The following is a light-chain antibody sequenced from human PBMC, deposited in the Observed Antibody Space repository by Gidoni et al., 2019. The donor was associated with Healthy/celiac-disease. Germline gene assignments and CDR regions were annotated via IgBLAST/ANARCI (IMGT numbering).Light chain of an antibody. V-gene: IGKV3-15*01. CDR2: GAS. CDR1: QSVSSN. CDR3: QQYNNWPQWT. Sequence: EIVMTQSPATLSVSPGERATLSCRARQSVSSNLAWYQQKPGQAPRLLIYGASTRATGIPARFSGSGSGTEFTLTISSLQSEDFAVYYCQQYNNWPQWTFXXXTKVEIK. J-gene: IGKJ1*01.